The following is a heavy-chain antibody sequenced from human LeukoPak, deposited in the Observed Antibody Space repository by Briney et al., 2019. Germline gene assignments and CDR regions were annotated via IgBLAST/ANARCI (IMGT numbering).Heavy chain of an antibody. Sequence: SETLSLTCSVSGGSISSYYWSWIRQPPGKGLEWCGYIYYSGSTNYNPSLKSRVTISVDTSKNQFSLKLSSVTAADTAVYYCAGHIAVAGIYYYYGMDVWGQGTTVTVSS. D-gene: IGHD6-19*01. J-gene: IGHJ6*02. V-gene: IGHV4-59*08. CDR2: IYYSGST. CDR1: GGSISSYY. CDR3: AGHIAVAGIYYYYGMDV.